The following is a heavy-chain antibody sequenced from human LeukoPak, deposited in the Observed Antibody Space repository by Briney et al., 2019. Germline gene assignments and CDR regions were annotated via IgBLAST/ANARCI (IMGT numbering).Heavy chain of an antibody. D-gene: IGHD6-13*01. CDR1: GFTFTNYA. CDR3: AGSSWYAGGNWFDP. CDR2: ISGSGGST. V-gene: IGHV3-23*01. J-gene: IGHJ5*02. Sequence: GGSLRLSCAASGFTFTNYAMTWVRQAPGKGLEWVSGISGSGGSTYYADSVKGRFTISRDNSKNTLYLQMNSLRAEDTAVYYCAGSSWYAGGNWFDPWGQGTLVTVSS.